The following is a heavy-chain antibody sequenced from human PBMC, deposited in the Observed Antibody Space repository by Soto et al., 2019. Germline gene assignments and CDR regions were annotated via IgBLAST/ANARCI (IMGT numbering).Heavy chain of an antibody. CDR3: ARDYYGYGAN. J-gene: IGHJ4*02. V-gene: IGHV4-59*01. CDR1: GGSISSYY. D-gene: IGHD3-10*01. CDR2: IYYSGST. Sequence: SETLSLTCTVSGGSISSYYWSWIRQPPGKGLEWIGYIYYSGSTNYNPSLKSRVTISVDTSKNQFSLKVSSVTAADTAVYYCARDYYGYGANWGQGTLVTVSS.